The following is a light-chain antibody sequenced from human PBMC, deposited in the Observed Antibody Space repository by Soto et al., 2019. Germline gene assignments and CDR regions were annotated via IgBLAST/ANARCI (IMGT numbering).Light chain of an antibody. J-gene: IGLJ1*01. CDR3: CSYAGNHKYV. CDR2: DVN. V-gene: IGLV2-11*01. CDR1: SSDVGAYNF. Sequence: QSALTQPHSVSGSPGQSVTISCTGTSSDVGAYNFASWYQQRPGTAPRLIIYDVNKRPSGVPDRFSGSKSGNTASLTISGLQAEDEADYYCCSYAGNHKYVFGSGTKVTVL.